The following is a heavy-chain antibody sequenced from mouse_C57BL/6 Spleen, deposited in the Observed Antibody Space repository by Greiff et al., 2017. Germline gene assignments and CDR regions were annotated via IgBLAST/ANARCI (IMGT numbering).Heavy chain of an antibody. CDR2: INPNNGGT. CDR1: GYTFTDYN. Sequence: VQLQQSGPELVKPGASVKMSCKASGYTFTDYNMHWVKQSHGKSPEWIGYINPNNGGTSYNQKFQGKATLTVNKSSSTAYMELRSLTSEDSAVYYCASSTTVVATDYWGQGTTLTVYS. V-gene: IGHV1-22*01. CDR3: ASSTTVVATDY. D-gene: IGHD1-1*01. J-gene: IGHJ2*01.